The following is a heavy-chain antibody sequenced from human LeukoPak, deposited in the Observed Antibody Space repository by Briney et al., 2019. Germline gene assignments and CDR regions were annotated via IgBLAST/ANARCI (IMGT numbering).Heavy chain of an antibody. D-gene: IGHD1-1*01. CDR3: VRDRASTGNWFDP. V-gene: IGHV4-59*01. CDR2: IYYSGST. CDR1: GGSISSYY. J-gene: IGHJ5*02. Sequence: SETLSLTCTVSGGSISSYYWSWIRQPPGKGLEWIGYIYYSGSTNYNPSLKSRVTISVDTSKNQFSLKLSSVTAAGTAVYYCVRDRASTGNWFDPWGQGTLVTVSS.